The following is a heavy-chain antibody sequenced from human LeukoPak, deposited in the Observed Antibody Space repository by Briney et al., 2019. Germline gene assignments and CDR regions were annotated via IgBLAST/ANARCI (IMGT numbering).Heavy chain of an antibody. CDR1: GFSLTTRAMC. CDR3: VRTCRALEGAS. Sequence: ESGPTLVKPTQTLTLTCTFSGFSLTTRAMCVTWIRQPPGKALEWLGRVDWDDDKYYNPSLKTRLTISKDPSKNLVDLIMTNMDPVDTATYYCVRTCRALEGASWGQGILVTVSS. V-gene: IGHV2-70*11. J-gene: IGHJ5*02. CDR2: VDWDDDK.